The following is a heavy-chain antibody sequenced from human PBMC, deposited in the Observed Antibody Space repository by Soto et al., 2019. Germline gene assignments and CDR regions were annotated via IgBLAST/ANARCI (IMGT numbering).Heavy chain of an antibody. CDR3: ARHWTEMATTNRGFDY. J-gene: IGHJ4*02. CDR2: IYYSGST. V-gene: IGHV4-39*01. D-gene: IGHD5-12*01. Sequence: PSETLSLTCTVSGGSISSSSYYWGWIRQPPGKGLEWIGSIYYSGSTYYNPSLKSRVTISVDTSKNQFSLELSSVTAADTAVYYCARHWTEMATTNRGFDYWGQGTLVTVSS. CDR1: GGSISSSSYY.